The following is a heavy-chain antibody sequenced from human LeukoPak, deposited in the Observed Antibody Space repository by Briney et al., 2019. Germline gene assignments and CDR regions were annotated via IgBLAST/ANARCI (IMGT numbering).Heavy chain of an antibody. D-gene: IGHD3-22*01. J-gene: IGHJ4*02. CDR1: GFTFDDYG. CDR2: INWNGGST. Sequence: PGGSLRLSCAASGFTFDDYGMSWVRQAPGKGLECVSGINWNGGSTGYADSVKGRFTISRDNAKNSLYLQMNSLRAEDTALYYCASPGTYYYDSSGYLYWGQGTLVTVSS. V-gene: IGHV3-20*04. CDR3: ASPGTYYYDSSGYLY.